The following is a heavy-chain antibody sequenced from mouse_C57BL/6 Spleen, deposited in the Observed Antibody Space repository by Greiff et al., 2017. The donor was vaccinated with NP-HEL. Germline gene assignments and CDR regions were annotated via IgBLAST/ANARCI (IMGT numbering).Heavy chain of an antibody. CDR3: ARSLYDYEGYFDV. CDR2: IYIGNGYT. Sequence: EVKLVESGAELVRPGSSVKMSCKTSGYTFTSYGINWVKQRPGQGLEWIGYIYIGNGYTEYNEKFKGKATLTSDTASSTAYMQLSSLTSEDSAIYFCARSLYDYEGYFDVWGTGTTVTVSS. V-gene: IGHV1-58*01. J-gene: IGHJ1*03. CDR1: GYTFTSYG. D-gene: IGHD2-4*01.